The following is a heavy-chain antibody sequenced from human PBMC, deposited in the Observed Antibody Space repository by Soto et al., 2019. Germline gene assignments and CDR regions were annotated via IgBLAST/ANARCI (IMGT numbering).Heavy chain of an antibody. V-gene: IGHV1-18*01. CDR2: ISAYNGNT. CDR1: GYTFTSYG. D-gene: IGHD3-10*01. J-gene: IGHJ3*02. CDR3: ARDLESRLWFGDAFDI. Sequence: GASVKVSCKASGYTFTSYGISWVRRAPGQGLEWMGWISAYNGNTNYAQKLQGRVTMTTDTSTSTAYMELRSLRSDDTAVYYCARDLESRLWFGDAFDIWGQGTMVTVSS.